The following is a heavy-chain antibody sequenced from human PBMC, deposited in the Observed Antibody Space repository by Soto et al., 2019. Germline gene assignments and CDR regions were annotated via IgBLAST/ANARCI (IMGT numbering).Heavy chain of an antibody. CDR3: AKGGVDTAMVRAYYGMDV. D-gene: IGHD5-18*01. CDR2: ISGSGGST. Sequence: EVQLLESGGGLVQPGGSLRLSCAASGFTFSSYAMSWVRQAPGKGLEWVSAISGSGGSTYYADSVKGRFTISRDNSKNTLYLQMNSRRAEDTAVYYCAKGGVDTAMVRAYYGMDVWGQGTTVTVSS. V-gene: IGHV3-23*01. CDR1: GFTFSSYA. J-gene: IGHJ6*02.